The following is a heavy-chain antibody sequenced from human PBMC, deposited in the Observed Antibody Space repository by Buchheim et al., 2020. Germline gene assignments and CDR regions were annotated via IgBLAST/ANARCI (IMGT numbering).Heavy chain of an antibody. Sequence: QVQLQQWGAGLLKPSETLSLTCAVYGGSFSGYYWSWIRQPPGKGLEWIGEINHSGSTNYNPSLKSRVTISVDTSKHQFPLKLSSVTAADTAVYYCARGPYYYDSSGYYLRAFVYWGQGTL. CDR2: INHSGST. J-gene: IGHJ4*02. D-gene: IGHD3-22*01. CDR1: GGSFSGYY. V-gene: IGHV4-34*01. CDR3: ARGPYYYDSSGYYLRAFVY.